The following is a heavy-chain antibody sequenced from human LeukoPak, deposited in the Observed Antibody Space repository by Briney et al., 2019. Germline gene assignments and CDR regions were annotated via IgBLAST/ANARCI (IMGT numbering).Heavy chain of an antibody. D-gene: IGHD6-25*01. CDR3: ARQAVLSRDYYYYYMDV. V-gene: IGHV4-59*08. J-gene: IGHJ6*03. CDR2: IYYSGST. Sequence: PSETLSLACTVSGGSISSYYWSWIRQPPGKGLEWIGYIYYSGSTNYNPSLKSRVTISVDTSKNQFSLKLSSVTAADTAVYYCARQAVLSRDYYYYYMDVWGKGTTVTVSS. CDR1: GGSISSYY.